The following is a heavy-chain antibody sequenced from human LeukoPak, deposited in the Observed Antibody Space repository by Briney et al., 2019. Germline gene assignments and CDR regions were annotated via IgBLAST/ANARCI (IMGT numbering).Heavy chain of an antibody. CDR3: SGRYCSNGVCPFDR. J-gene: IGHJ5*02. CDR2: ISSGGHAK. V-gene: IGHV3-21*01. CDR1: GFTFTSYS. D-gene: IGHD2-8*01. Sequence: GGSLRLSCAASGFTFTSYSMNWVRQTPGKGLEWVSSISSGGHAKHYADSVKGRFTISRDNAHNSLYLQMDGLRVEDTAVYFCSGRYCSNGVCPFDRWGQGTLVTVSS.